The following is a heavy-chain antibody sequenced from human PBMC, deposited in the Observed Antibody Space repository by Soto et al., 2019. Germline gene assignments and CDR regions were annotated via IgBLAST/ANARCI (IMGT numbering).Heavy chain of an antibody. J-gene: IGHJ4*02. CDR1: GFTFTSYW. CDR3: AREDFYRFDY. V-gene: IGHV3-7*01. Sequence: EVQLVESGGGLVQPGGSLRVSCAASGFTFTSYWMSWVRQAPGKGLEWVANLKEDGSAKYYLDSVKGRFTISRDNAKNSLYLQMSSLRAEDTAVYYCAREDFYRFDYWGQGNLVTVSS. CDR2: LKEDGSAK.